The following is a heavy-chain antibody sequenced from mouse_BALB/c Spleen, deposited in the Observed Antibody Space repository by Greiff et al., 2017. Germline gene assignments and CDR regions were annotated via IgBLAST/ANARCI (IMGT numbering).Heavy chain of an antibody. J-gene: IGHJ2*01. D-gene: IGHD2-9*01. CDR2: ISSGGSYT. CDR1: GFTFSSYG. Sequence: VQLKESGGDLVKPGGSLKLSCAASGFTFSSYGMSWVRQTPDKRLEWVATISSGGSYTYYPDSVTGRFTISRDNAKNTLYLQMSSLKSEDTAMYYCTRAYYGYDGYFDYWGQGTTLTVSS. V-gene: IGHV5-6*01. CDR3: TRAYYGYDGYFDY.